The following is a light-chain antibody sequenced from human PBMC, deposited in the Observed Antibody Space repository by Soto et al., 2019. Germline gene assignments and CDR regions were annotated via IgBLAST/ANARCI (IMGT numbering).Light chain of an antibody. CDR1: PRISSD. Sequence: IQMTQSPSSLSASVGDRVTITFRASPRISSDINWYQQTPGKAHKLLIYAASSVQSGVPSRFCGSGSGTDFTLTISGLQPEDFATYYCQQSYTTLLITFGQGARLE. V-gene: IGKV1-39*01. J-gene: IGKJ5*01. CDR2: AAS. CDR3: QQSYTTLLIT.